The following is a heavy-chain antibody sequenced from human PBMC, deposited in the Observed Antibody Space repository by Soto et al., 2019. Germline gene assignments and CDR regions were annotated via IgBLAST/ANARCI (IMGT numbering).Heavy chain of an antibody. V-gene: IGHV3-23*01. CDR2: ISGSGGST. CDR1: GFTFSSYA. Sequence: AGGSLRLSCAASGFTFSSYAMSWVRQAPGKGLEWVSAISGSGGSTYYADSVKGRFTISRDNSKNTLYLQMSSLRSEDTAVYYCATDCSSTSCYVAYWGQGTLVTVSS. J-gene: IGHJ4*02. CDR3: ATDCSSTSCYVAY. D-gene: IGHD2-2*01.